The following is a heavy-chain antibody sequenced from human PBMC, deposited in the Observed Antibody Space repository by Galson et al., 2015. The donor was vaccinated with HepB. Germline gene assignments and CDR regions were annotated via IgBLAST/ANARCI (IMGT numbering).Heavy chain of an antibody. V-gene: IGHV3-64D*06. D-gene: IGHD5-24*01. Sequence: SLRLSCAASGFTFSSYAMHWVRQAPGKGLEYVSAISSNGGSTYYADSVKGRFTISRDNSKNTLYLQMSSLRAEDTAVYYCVKVDVSSKMATITGPFDYWGQGTLVTVSS. J-gene: IGHJ4*02. CDR3: VKVDVSSKMATITGPFDY. CDR1: GFTFSSYA. CDR2: ISSNGGST.